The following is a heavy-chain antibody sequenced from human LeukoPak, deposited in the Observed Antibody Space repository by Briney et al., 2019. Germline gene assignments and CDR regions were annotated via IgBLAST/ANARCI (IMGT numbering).Heavy chain of an antibody. CDR2: IYYGGST. Sequence: PSQTLSLTCTVSGASISSGDYLWSWIRQPPGMGLEWIGNIYYGGSTNYNASLKSRVTISIDTSKNQFSLNLSTVTAADTAVYFCARVTLFRGAKIDSWGQGTLVTVSS. V-gene: IGHV4-30-4*01. J-gene: IGHJ4*02. D-gene: IGHD3-10*01. CDR1: GASISSGDYL. CDR3: ARVTLFRGAKIDS.